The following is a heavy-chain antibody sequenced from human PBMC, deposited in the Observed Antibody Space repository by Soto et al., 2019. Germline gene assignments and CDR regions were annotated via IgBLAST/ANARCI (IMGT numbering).Heavy chain of an antibody. J-gene: IGHJ5*02. D-gene: IGHD4-4*01. CDR2: IYYSGTT. V-gene: IGHV4-59*08. CDR1: GGSISSYD. CDR3: ARYGADSRWFAP. Sequence: SETLSLTCTVSGGSISSYDWSWIRQPPGKGLEWIGYIYYSGTTYYNPSLRSRVSILVDTSRNQFSLKLSSLIAADTAVYYCARYGADSRWFAPWGQGTLVTVSS.